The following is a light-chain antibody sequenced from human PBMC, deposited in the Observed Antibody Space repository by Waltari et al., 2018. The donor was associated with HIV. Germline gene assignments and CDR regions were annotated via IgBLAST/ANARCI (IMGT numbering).Light chain of an antibody. CDR1: SSDIGGYDY. V-gene: IGLV2-14*03. Sequence: QSALTQPASVSGSLGQSNTFSCTGTSSDIGGYDYVSWYQQHPGKAPKIIIFDVTNRPSGVSDRFSGSKSGNTASLTISGLQAEDEADYYCTSFTSSSAWLFGGGTKLTVL. CDR2: DVT. J-gene: IGLJ3*02. CDR3: TSFTSSSAWL.